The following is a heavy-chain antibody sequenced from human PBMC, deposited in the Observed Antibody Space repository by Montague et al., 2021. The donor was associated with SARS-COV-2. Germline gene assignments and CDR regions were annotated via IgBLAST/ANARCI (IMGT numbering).Heavy chain of an antibody. V-gene: IGHV3-43*01. Sequence: LSLSLSASGFTFDDYTMHWVRQVPGKGLEWVSLISWDGYSTYYGDSVKGRFTISRDDSKNSLYLQMNSLRTEDTALYYCAKGGTSMLTSVDYWGQGTLVTVSS. CDR1: GFTFDDYT. CDR3: AKGGTSMLTSVDY. D-gene: IGHD5-18*01. CDR2: ISWDGYST. J-gene: IGHJ4*02.